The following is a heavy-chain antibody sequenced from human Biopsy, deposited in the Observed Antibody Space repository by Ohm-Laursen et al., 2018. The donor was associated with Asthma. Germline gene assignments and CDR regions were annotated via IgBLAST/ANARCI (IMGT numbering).Heavy chain of an antibody. J-gene: IGHJ1*01. D-gene: IGHD6-19*01. CDR1: RFVDRQDQ. CDR3: SREEPTSGWYRGSILR. CDR2: IYRRGTS. V-gene: IGHV3-66*03. Sequence: SLGHSRVPSRFVDRQDQMFRLGQAPGKGLEWVSVIYRRGTSHTADSVRGRFTISRDNSKNALYLQMNSLRAEDTAVYYCSREEPTSGWYRGSILRWGQGTLVTVSS.